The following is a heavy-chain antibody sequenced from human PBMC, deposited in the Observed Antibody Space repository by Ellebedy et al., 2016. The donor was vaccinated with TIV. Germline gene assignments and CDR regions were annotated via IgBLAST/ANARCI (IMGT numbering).Heavy chain of an antibody. CDR3: ARDVDSSTWKDF. J-gene: IGHJ4*02. V-gene: IGHV1-18*04. CDR1: GYTFTSFG. CDR2: ISAFNGDT. D-gene: IGHD6-13*01. Sequence: ASVKVSCKASGYTFTSFGITWVRQAPGQGLEWMGWISAFNGDTNYVQKLQGRVTMTSDTSTTTGYMELRSLRSEDTAVYYCARDVDSSTWKDFWGQGTLVTVSS.